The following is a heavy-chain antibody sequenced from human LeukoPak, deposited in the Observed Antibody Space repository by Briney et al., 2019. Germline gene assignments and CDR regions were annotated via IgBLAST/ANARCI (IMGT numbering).Heavy chain of an antibody. Sequence: GGSLRLSCEASGFTFSDYAMSWVREGPGEGREWVSGVCVHGVSIYYAGSVKVRFTISRDNDKSTLYLVMNRLRAADTAVYYYAKEEGNYGSERYYYFDYWGQGTLVTVSS. J-gene: IGHJ4*02. V-gene: IGHV3-23*01. CDR3: AKEEGNYGSERYYYFDY. CDR2: VCVHGVSI. D-gene: IGHD3-10*01. CDR1: GFTFSDYA.